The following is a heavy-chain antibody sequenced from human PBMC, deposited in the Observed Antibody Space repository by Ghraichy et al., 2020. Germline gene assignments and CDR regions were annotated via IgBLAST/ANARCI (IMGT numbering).Heavy chain of an antibody. CDR2: ISTSNTYI. CDR1: GLTFSDSY. V-gene: IGHV3-11*05. J-gene: IGHJ4*02. Sequence: GESLNISCSVSGLTFSDSYMSWIRQAPGKGLEWLAYISTSNTYISYADSVRGRFTISRDNAKGSLYLQMNSLSVEDTAIYYCTRATVVPRARGNFDHWGQGTLVTVSS. D-gene: IGHD2-15*01. CDR3: TRATVVPRARGNFDH.